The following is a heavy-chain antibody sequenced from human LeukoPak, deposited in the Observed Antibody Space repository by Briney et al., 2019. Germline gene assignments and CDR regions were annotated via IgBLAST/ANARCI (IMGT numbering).Heavy chain of an antibody. D-gene: IGHD3-16*02. V-gene: IGHV3-48*01. Sequence: GGSLRLSCAASGFTFSSYSMNWVRQAPGKGLEWVSYISSSSSTIYYADSVKGRFTISRDNAKNSLYLQMNSLRAEDTAVYYCARDVRYDAFDIWGQGTMVTVSS. CDR2: ISSSSSTI. CDR1: GFTFSSYS. CDR3: ARDVRYDAFDI. J-gene: IGHJ3*02.